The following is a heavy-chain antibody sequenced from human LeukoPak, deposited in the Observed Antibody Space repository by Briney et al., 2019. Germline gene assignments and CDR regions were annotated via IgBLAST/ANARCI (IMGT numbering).Heavy chain of an antibody. CDR2: ISSSSSTI. J-gene: IGHJ6*03. CDR1: GFTFSSYS. V-gene: IGHV3-48*01. Sequence: GGSLRLSCAASGFTFSSYSMNWVRQAPGKGLEWVSYISSSSSTIYYADSVKGRFTISRDNAKNSLYLQMNSLRAEDTAVYYCARDGVVGTLYYYYYMDVWGKGTTVTVSS. D-gene: IGHD6-19*01. CDR3: ARDGVVGTLYYYYYMDV.